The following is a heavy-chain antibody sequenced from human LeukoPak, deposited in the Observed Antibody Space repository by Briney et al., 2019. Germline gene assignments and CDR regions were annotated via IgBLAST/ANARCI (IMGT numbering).Heavy chain of an antibody. CDR2: INPNSGGT. Sequence: ASVKVSCKASGYTFTGYYMHWVRQAPGQGLEWMGWINPNSGGTNYAQKFQGRVTMTRDTSISTAYMELSRLRSDDTAVYYCARDLSYTVGSYSWFDPWGQGTLVTVSS. CDR1: GYTFTGYY. CDR3: ARDLSYTVGSYSWFDP. D-gene: IGHD3-10*01. J-gene: IGHJ5*02. V-gene: IGHV1-2*02.